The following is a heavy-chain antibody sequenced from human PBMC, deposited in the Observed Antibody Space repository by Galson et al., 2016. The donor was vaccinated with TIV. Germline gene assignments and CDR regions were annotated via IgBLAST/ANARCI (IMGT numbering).Heavy chain of an antibody. J-gene: IGHJ4*02. CDR1: GLIVSSNY. CDR2: ISSGGTT. Sequence: SLRLSCAASGLIVSSNYMSWVRQAPGKGLEWVSLISSGGTTSYADSVRGRFTISRDDSKNTLFLQMSSLRAEDTAVYYCARDAGYSSGWYPGYWGQGTLVTVSS. D-gene: IGHD6-19*01. V-gene: IGHV3-66*02. CDR3: ARDAGYSSGWYPGY.